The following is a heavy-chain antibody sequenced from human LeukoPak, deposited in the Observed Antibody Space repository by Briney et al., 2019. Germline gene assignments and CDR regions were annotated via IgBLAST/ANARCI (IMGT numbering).Heavy chain of an antibody. D-gene: IGHD3-3*01. CDR1: GFTFSSYG. CDR3: AKGLLRFLEWSFDP. V-gene: IGHV3-30*02. Sequence: PGGSLRLSCAASGFTFSSYGMHWVRQAPGKGLEWVAFIRYDGSNKYYADSVKGRFTISRDNSKKTLYLQMNSLRAEDTAVYYCAKGLLRFLEWSFDPWGQGTLVTVSS. J-gene: IGHJ5*02. CDR2: IRYDGSNK.